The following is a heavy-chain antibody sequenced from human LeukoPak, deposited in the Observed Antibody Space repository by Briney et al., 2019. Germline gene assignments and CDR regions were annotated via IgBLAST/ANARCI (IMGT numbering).Heavy chain of an antibody. CDR1: GFTFSAYN. V-gene: IGHV3-48*01. J-gene: IGHJ5*02. Sequence: GGSLRLSCAASGFTFSAYNMIWVRQAPGKGLEWLSYISGSSSAIYYADSVQGRFTISRDNAKNSLSLQMSSLRVEDTAVYYCARDRALGVRDGFILAWGQGTLVTVSS. CDR3: ARDRALGVRDGFILA. CDR2: ISGSSSAI. D-gene: IGHD5-24*01.